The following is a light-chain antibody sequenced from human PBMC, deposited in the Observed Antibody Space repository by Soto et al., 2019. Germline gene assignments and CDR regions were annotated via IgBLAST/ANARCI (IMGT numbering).Light chain of an antibody. V-gene: IGKV3-20*01. J-gene: IGKJ1*01. CDR3: PQYGSSGT. Sequence: DIVLTQSPGTLSLSPGERDTLSCRASQSVSNNYLAWYQQKPGQAPRLLIYGASNRATGIPDRFSGSGSGTDFTLTISRLEPEDFAVYYCPQYGSSGTVGQGTKVEIK. CDR1: QSVSNNY. CDR2: GAS.